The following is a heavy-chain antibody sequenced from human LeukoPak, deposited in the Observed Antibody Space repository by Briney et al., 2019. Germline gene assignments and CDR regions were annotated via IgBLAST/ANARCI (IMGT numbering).Heavy chain of an antibody. Sequence: GGSLRLSCAASGFTFSSYTMNWVRQAPGKGLEWVSSITSSSSYIYYADSLKGRFTVSRDNAKNSLYLQMNSLRAEDTAVYYCAELGITMIGGVWGKGTTVTISS. CDR1: GFTFSSYT. CDR2: ITSSSSYI. V-gene: IGHV3-21*01. CDR3: AELGITMIGGV. D-gene: IGHD3-10*02. J-gene: IGHJ6*04.